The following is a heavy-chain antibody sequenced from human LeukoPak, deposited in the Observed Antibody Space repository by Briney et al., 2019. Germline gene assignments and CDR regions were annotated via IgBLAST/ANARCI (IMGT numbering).Heavy chain of an antibody. CDR3: ARDGTTLDAFDI. CDR2: ISYDGSNK. Sequence: QPGGSLRLSCAASEFTFNRYWMSWVRQAPGKGLEWVAVISYDGSNKYYADSVKGRFTISRDNSKNTLYLQMNSLRAEDTAVYYCARDGTTLDAFDIWGQGTMVTVSS. V-gene: IGHV3-30-3*01. J-gene: IGHJ3*02. CDR1: EFTFNRYW. D-gene: IGHD1-7*01.